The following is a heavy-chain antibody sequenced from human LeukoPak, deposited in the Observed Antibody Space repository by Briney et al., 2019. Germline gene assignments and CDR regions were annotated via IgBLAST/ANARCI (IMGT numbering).Heavy chain of an antibody. CDR1: GYSFTSYW. CDR3: ARQDDGSGSYYNLDY. J-gene: IGHJ4*02. V-gene: IGHV5-51*01. Sequence: KPGESLKISCKGSGYSFTSYWIGWVRQMPGKGLEWMGIIYPGDSDTRYSPSFQGQVTISADKSISTAYLQWSSLKASDTAMYYCARQDDGSGSYYNLDYWGQGTLVTVSS. CDR2: IYPGDSDT. D-gene: IGHD3-10*01.